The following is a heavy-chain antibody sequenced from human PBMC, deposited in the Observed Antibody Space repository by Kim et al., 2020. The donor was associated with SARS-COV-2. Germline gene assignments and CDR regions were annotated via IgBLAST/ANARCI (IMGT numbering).Heavy chain of an antibody. Sequence: GGSLRLSCAASGFTFRTYAMSWVRQAPGKGLEWVSVRDTRGNTYYADSVKGRLTITRDNSKNTLYLQMSSLRAEDTAVFYCAAMVLGDHKRTLDYWGQGTLVTVSS. CDR1: GFTFRTYA. J-gene: IGHJ4*02. D-gene: IGHD3-10*01. CDR2: RDTRGNT. V-gene: IGHV3-23*01. CDR3: AAMVLGDHKRTLDY.